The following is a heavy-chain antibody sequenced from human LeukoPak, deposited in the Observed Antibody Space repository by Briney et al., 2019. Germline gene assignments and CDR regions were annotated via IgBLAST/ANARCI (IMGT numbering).Heavy chain of an antibody. J-gene: IGHJ4*02. Sequence: GGSLRLSCAASGFTFSTYAMHWVRQAPGKGLEWVAVISYDTRNIYYADVVKGRFTISRDNSKNTLNLQMNSLRPEDTAVYYCARESSIFGVVISWGQGTLVTVSS. CDR2: ISYDTRNI. CDR1: GFTFSTYA. V-gene: IGHV3-30*04. CDR3: ARESSIFGVVIS. D-gene: IGHD3-3*01.